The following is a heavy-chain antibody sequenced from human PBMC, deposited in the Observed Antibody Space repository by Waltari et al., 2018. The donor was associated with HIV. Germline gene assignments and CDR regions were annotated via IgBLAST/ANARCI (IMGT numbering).Heavy chain of an antibody. CDR2: INPRSGDT. CDR3: ARGYSAQNPKLGAGGY. J-gene: IGHJ4*02. CDR1: GYTFSTYY. D-gene: IGHD7-27*01. V-gene: IGHV1-2*02. Sequence: QLVQSGAEVKKPGASVKVSCQASGYTFSTYYIHWVRQATGQGLEWMGWINPRSGDTHYAHKFQGGVTITRDTSISTVYMELSRLTYDDTADYYCARGYSAQNPKLGAGGYWGQGTLVTVSS.